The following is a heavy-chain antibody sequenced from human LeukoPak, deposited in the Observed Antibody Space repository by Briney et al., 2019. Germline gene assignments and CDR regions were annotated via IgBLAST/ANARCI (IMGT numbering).Heavy chain of an antibody. Sequence: GGSLRLSCAASEFIVSINYMTWVRQAPGKGLEWVSLIYSRGDTKYADSVKGRFTISRDSSKNTLYLQMNSLRAEDTAVYYCAKGSRPGYSYGPREYYYYMDVWGKGTTVTVSS. CDR3: AKGSRPGYSYGPREYYYYMDV. J-gene: IGHJ6*03. D-gene: IGHD5-18*01. CDR1: EFIVSINY. CDR2: IYSRGDT. V-gene: IGHV3-53*01.